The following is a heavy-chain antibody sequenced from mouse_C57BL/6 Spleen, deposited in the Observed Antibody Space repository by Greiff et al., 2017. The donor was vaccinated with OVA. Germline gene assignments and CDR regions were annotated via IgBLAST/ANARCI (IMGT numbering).Heavy chain of an antibody. V-gene: IGHV14-4*01. CDR3: TTYDGYRY. CDR2: IDPENGDT. D-gene: IGHD2-3*01. CDR1: GFNIKDDY. J-gene: IGHJ2*01. Sequence: VQLQQSGAELVRPGASVKLSCTASGFNIKDDYMHWVKQRPEQGLEWIGWIDPENGDTEYASKFQGKATITADTSSNTAYLQLSSLTSEDTAVYYCTTYDGYRYWGQGTTLTVSS.